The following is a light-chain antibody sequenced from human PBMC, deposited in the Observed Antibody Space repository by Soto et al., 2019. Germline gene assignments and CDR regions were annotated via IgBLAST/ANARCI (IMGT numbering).Light chain of an antibody. Sequence: EVVLTQSPGALSLSPGERATLSCRASQGLTSTYLAWYQQKPGQAPRLLIFAASRRATGIPDRFSGSGSGTDFTLTISSLQSEDFAVYSCLQYHNLWAFGQGTKVEIK. J-gene: IGKJ1*01. CDR1: QGLTSTY. CDR3: LQYHNLWA. CDR2: AAS. V-gene: IGKV3-20*01.